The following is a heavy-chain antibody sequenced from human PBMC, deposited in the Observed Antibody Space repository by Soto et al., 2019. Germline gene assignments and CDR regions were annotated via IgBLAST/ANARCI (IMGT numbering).Heavy chain of an antibody. CDR2: ISYSGSS. Sequence: SETLSLTCTVSGGSMSSHYWTWLRQPPGKGLEWIGYISYSGSSYYNPSLKSRVTISADTSRNQFSLRLTSGIAADTAVYFCERTDSDASVGFWGQGTLVTVSS. CDR3: ERTDSDASVGF. J-gene: IGHJ4*02. V-gene: IGHV4-59*11. CDR1: GGSMSSHY. D-gene: IGHD3-16*01.